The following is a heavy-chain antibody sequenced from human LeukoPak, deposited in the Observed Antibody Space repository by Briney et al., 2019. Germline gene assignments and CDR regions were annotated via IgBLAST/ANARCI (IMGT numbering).Heavy chain of an antibody. CDR2: ISSSGSTI. CDR3: ARDGQYYDFWSGYFPPGYYYMDV. J-gene: IGHJ6*03. Sequence: PGGSLRLSCAASGMKFSDAWMSWIRQAPGKGLEWVSYISSSGSTIYYADSVKGRFTISRDNAKNSLYLQMNSLRAEDTAVYYCARDGQYYDFWSGYFPPGYYYMDVWGKGTTVTVSS. D-gene: IGHD3-3*01. V-gene: IGHV3-11*04. CDR1: GMKFSDAW.